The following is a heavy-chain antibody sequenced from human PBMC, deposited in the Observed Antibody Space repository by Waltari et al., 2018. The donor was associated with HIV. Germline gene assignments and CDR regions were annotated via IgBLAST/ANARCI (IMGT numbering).Heavy chain of an antibody. CDR2: INSDGSST. V-gene: IGHV3-74*01. J-gene: IGHJ3*02. D-gene: IGHD4-17*01. Sequence: EVQLVESGGGLVQPGGSLRRSCAASGFTFSSHWMHWVSQAPGKGPVWVSRINSDGSSTSYADSVKGRFTISRDNAKNTLYLQMNSLRAEDTAVYYCARAHYGGNVDAFDIWGQGTMVTVSS. CDR1: GFTFSSHW. CDR3: ARAHYGGNVDAFDI.